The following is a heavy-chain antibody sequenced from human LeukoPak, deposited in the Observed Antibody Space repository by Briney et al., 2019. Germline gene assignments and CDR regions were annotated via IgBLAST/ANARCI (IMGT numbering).Heavy chain of an antibody. D-gene: IGHD2-2*01. CDR3: ARDSLGYCSSTSCYPPWFDP. CDR2: IYTSGST. J-gene: IGHJ5*02. Sequence: SQTLSLTCTVSGDSISSGSYYWRWLRQPGGKGLEWIGRIYTSGSTNYNPSLKSRVTISVDTSNNQFSLKLSSVTAADTAVYYCARDSLGYCSSTSCYPPWFDPWGQGTLVTVSS. V-gene: IGHV4-61*02. CDR1: GDSISSGSYY.